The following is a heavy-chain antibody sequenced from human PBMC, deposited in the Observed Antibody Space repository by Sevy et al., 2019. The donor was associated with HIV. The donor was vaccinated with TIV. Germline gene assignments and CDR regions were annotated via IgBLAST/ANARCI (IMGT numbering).Heavy chain of an antibody. V-gene: IGHV3-21*01. J-gene: IGHJ3*02. Sequence: GGSLRLSCAASGFTFSSYSMNWVRQAPGKGLEWVSSISSSSSYIYYADSVKGGFTISRDNAKNSLYLQMNSLRAEDTAVYYCARDREGCTNGVCSNAFDIWGQGTMVTVSS. CDR2: ISSSSSYI. CDR1: GFTFSSYS. D-gene: IGHD2-8*01. CDR3: ARDREGCTNGVCSNAFDI.